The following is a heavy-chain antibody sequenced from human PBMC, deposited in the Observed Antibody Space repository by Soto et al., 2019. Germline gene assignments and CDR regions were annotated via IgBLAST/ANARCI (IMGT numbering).Heavy chain of an antibody. D-gene: IGHD3-10*01. J-gene: IGHJ6*02. V-gene: IGHV4-34*01. CDR1: GGSFSGYY. CDR3: ARGATMVRGVISGMDV. Sequence: PSETLSLTCAVYGGSFSGYYWSWIRQPPGKGLEWIGEINHSGSTNYNPSLKGRVTISVDTSKNQISLKLSSVTAADTAVYYCARGATMVRGVISGMDVWGQGTTVTVSS. CDR2: INHSGST.